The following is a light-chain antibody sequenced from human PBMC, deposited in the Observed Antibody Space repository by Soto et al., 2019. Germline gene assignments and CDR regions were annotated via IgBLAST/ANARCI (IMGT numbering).Light chain of an antibody. J-gene: IGKJ5*01. CDR2: GAA. CDR3: QQYGSSPGT. CDR1: QSVNNNY. V-gene: IGKV3-20*01. Sequence: EIVLTQSPGTLSLSPGERGTLSCRASQSVNNNYLAWYQQKPGQAPRLLVHGAAIRATGIPDRLSGSGSGADFTLTISRLEPEDFAVYYCQQYGSSPGTFGQGTRLEIK.